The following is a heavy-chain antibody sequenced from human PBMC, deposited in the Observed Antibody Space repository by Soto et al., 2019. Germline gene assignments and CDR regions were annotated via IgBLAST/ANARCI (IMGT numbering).Heavy chain of an antibody. V-gene: IGHV4-39*01. J-gene: IGHJ4*02. CDR1: GGSISRSNYY. CDR2: IYYIGNT. D-gene: IGHD1-1*01. Sequence: SLTCSVSGGSISRSNYYWAWIRQPPGKGLEWIGSIYYIGNTYYNPSLKSRVTMSVDTSKNQFSLKVTSVTAADTAIYYCAREDRTNGYNYDYWGQGTLVTVSS. CDR3: AREDRTNGYNYDY.